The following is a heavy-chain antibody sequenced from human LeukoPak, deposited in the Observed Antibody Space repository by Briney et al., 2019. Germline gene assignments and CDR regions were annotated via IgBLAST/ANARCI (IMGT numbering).Heavy chain of an antibody. Sequence: GGSLRLSCAASGFTFSTYSMNWVRQAPGKGLEWVSGISGSGGSISYADSVKGRFTISRDNSKNTLYLQMNSLRAEDTAVYYCARGPRYDSSGYYYLAYFDYWGQGTLVTVSS. D-gene: IGHD3-22*01. V-gene: IGHV3-23*01. CDR1: GFTFSTYS. CDR3: ARGPRYDSSGYYYLAYFDY. J-gene: IGHJ4*02. CDR2: ISGSGGSI.